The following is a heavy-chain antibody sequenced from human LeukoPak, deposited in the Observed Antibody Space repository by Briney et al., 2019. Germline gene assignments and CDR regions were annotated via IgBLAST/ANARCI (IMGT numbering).Heavy chain of an antibody. Sequence: ASVKVSCKASGYTFTSYYMHWVRQAPGQGLEWMGIIDPSGGSTSYAQKFQGRVTMTRDTSTSTVYMELSSLRSEDTAVYYCARDDRAGYSLDYWGQGTLVTVSS. CDR2: IDPSGGST. J-gene: IGHJ4*02. CDR3: ARDDRAGYSLDY. CDR1: GYTFTSYY. D-gene: IGHD6-13*01. V-gene: IGHV1-46*01.